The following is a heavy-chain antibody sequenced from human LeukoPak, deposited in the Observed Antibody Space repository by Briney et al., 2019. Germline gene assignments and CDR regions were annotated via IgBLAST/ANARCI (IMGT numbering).Heavy chain of an antibody. V-gene: IGHV1-2*02. J-gene: IGHJ6*02. Sequence: GASVKVSCKASGYTFTGYYMHWVRQAPGQGLEWMGWINPNSGGTNYAQKFQGRVTMTRDTSISTAYMELSRLRSDDTAVYYCARAPERIAAAGTGYYGMDVWGQGTTVTVSS. CDR3: ARAPERIAAAGTGYYGMDV. CDR1: GYTFTGYY. D-gene: IGHD6-13*01. CDR2: INPNSGGT.